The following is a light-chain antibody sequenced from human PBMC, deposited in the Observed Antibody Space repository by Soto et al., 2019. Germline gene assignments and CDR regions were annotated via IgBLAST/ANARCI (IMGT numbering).Light chain of an antibody. CDR3: QQYYRPWT. Sequence: DIVMTQSPDSLAVSLGERATINCKSSQSVLYSSNNKNYLAWYQQKPGQPPKLLIYWASTRESGVPDRFRGSGSVTDFTLTISSLQAGDVAVYYCQQYYRPWTFGQGTKVEIK. CDR1: QSVLYSSNNKNY. V-gene: IGKV4-1*01. CDR2: WAS. J-gene: IGKJ1*01.